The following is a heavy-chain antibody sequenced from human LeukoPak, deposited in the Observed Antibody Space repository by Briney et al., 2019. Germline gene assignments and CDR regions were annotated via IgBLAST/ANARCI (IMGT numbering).Heavy chain of an antibody. V-gene: IGHV3-21*01. CDR2: ISSSSSYI. CDR1: GFTFSSNS. CDR3: ARDDSEWSNDY. D-gene: IGHD3-3*01. J-gene: IGHJ4*02. Sequence: GGSLRLSCAASGFTFSSNSMNWVRQAPGKGLEWVSSISSSSSYIYYADSVKGRFTISRDNAKNSLYLQMNSLRAEDTAVYYCARDDSEWSNDYWGQGTLVTVSS.